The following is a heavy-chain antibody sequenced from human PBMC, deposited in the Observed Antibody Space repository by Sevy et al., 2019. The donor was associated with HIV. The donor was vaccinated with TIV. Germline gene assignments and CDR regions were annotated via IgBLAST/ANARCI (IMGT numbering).Heavy chain of an antibody. CDR1: GGSVSSGSYY. D-gene: IGHD1-26*01. Sequence: SETLSLTCTVSGGSVSSGSYYWSWIRQPPGKGLEWIGYIYYSGSTNYNPSLKSRVTISVDTSKNQFSLKLSSVTAADTAVYYCARGASGSYYYFDGMDFWGQGTTVTVSS. J-gene: IGHJ6*01. CDR3: ARGASGSYYYFDGMDF. CDR2: IYYSGST. V-gene: IGHV4-61*01.